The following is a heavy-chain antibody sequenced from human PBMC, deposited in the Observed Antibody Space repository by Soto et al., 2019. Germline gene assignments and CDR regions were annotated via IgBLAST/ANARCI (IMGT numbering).Heavy chain of an antibody. CDR1: GGSISSGGNS. Sequence: SETLSLTCAVSGGSISSGGNSWSWIRQPPGKGLEWIGYIYHSGSTYYNPSLKSRVTISVDTSKNQFSLKLSSVTAADTAVYYCARVGRDYGDSIYYYGMDVWGQGTTVTVSS. J-gene: IGHJ6*02. CDR2: IYHSGST. D-gene: IGHD4-17*01. V-gene: IGHV4-30-2*01. CDR3: ARVGRDYGDSIYYYGMDV.